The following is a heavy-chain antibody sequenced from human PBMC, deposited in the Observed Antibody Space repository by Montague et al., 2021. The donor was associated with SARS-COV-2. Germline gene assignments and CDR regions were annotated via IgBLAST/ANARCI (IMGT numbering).Heavy chain of an antibody. D-gene: IGHD3-10*01. J-gene: IGHJ4*02. Sequence: SLRLSCAASGFTFSSYEMNWVRQAPGKGLEWVSYISSSDSTIYYADSVKGRFSISRDNAKNSLYLQMNSLRAEDTAGYYCARQASGSYWYYFDYWGQGALVTVSS. CDR3: ARQASGSYWYYFDY. CDR2: ISSSDSTI. CDR1: GFTFSSYE. V-gene: IGHV3-48*03.